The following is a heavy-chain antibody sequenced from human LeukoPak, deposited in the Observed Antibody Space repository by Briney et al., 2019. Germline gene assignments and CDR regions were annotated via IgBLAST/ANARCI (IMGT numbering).Heavy chain of an antibody. J-gene: IGHJ6*02. CDR1: GGSFSGYY. Sequence: SETLSLTCAVYGGSFSGYYWSWIRQPPGKGLEWIGEINHSGSTNYNPSLKSRVTISVDTSKNQFSLKLSSVTAADTAVYYCARAERIFVRSIVEVPAAISGSFHYGMDVWGQGTTVTVSS. D-gene: IGHD2-2*01. CDR2: INHSGST. V-gene: IGHV4-34*01. CDR3: ARAERIFVRSIVEVPAAISGSFHYGMDV.